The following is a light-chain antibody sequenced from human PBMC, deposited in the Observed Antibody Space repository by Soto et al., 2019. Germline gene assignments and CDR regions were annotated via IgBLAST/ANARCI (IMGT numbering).Light chain of an antibody. CDR3: QHYNTYPWT. CDR1: QSVRTY. V-gene: IGKV3D-15*01. Sequence: TQSPVTLSFSPGERATLSFRASQSVRTYLAWYQVKPGQAPRLLIYDASSRASGVPARFSGSGYGTEFTLTISSLQTGDFATYYCQHYNTYPWTFGQGTKVDIK. J-gene: IGKJ1*01. CDR2: DAS.